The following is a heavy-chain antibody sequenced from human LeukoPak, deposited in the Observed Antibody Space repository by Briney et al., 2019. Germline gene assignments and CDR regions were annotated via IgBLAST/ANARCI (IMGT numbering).Heavy chain of an antibody. CDR3: TRDEV. Sequence: GGSLRLSCAASGFTVSNNYMSWVRQTPGKGLEWVSLIYSGGSTYYADSVKGRFTISRDNAKNSLSLQMNSLRVEDTAVYYCTRDEVWGQGALVTVSS. CDR1: GFTVSNNY. J-gene: IGHJ4*02. V-gene: IGHV3-66*01. CDR2: IYSGGST.